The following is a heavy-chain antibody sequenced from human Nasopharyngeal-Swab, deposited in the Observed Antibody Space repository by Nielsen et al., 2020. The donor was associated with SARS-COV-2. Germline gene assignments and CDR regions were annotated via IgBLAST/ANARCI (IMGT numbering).Heavy chain of an antibody. CDR2: IYSGGST. CDR3: VKHQGSSSDQ. Sequence: GESLKISCAASGFTVSSNYMSWVSQAPGKGLEWVSVIYSGGSTYYADSVRGRFTISRDNAKNTLYLQMNSLRVEDTAVYYCVKHQGSSSDQWGQGTLVTVSS. V-gene: IGHV3-53*01. CDR1: GFTVSSNY. J-gene: IGHJ4*02.